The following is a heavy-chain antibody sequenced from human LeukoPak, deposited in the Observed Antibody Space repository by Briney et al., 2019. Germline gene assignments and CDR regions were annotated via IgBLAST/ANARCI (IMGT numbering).Heavy chain of an antibody. CDR3: ASRAGYTGSWSAFDY. CDR2: IKQDGSEK. V-gene: IGHV3-7*05. D-gene: IGHD6-13*01. Sequence: PGGSLRLSCTASTLTLNNYWMSWVRQAPGKGLEWVANIKQDGSEKYHVDSVKGRFTISRDNAKNSLYLQMNRLRAEDTAVYYCASRAGYTGSWSAFDYWGQGTLVTVSS. J-gene: IGHJ4*02. CDR1: TLTLNNYW.